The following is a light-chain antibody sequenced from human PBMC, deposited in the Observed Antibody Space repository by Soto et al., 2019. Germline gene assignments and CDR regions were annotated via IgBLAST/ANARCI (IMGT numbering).Light chain of an antibody. V-gene: IGKV3-15*01. CDR1: QSVSSN. Sequence: EVVITLTAATRSWSPGERATLSCRASQSVSSNFAWYQQKPGQAPRLLIYGVSTRATGIPARFSGSGSGTEFTLTIRSLQSEDFGVYYCQQDNNWPPLPFCGGTK. CDR3: QQDNNWPPLP. J-gene: IGKJ4*01. CDR2: GVS.